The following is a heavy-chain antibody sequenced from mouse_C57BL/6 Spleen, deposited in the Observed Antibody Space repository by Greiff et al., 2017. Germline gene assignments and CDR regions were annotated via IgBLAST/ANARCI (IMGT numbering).Heavy chain of an antibody. CDR3: AKQGTYDGYYGYFDV. V-gene: IGHV2-9*01. Sequence: VQRVESGPGLVAPSQSLSITCTVSGFSLTSSGVDWVRQPPGKGLEWLGVIWGGGSTNYNSALMSRLSISKDNSKSQVFLKMNSLQTDDTAMYYCAKQGTYDGYYGYFDVWGTGTTVTVSS. CDR2: IWGGGST. CDR1: GFSLTSSG. J-gene: IGHJ1*03. D-gene: IGHD2-3*01.